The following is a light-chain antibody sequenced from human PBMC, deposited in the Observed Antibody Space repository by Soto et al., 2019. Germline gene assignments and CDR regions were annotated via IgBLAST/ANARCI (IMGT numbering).Light chain of an antibody. CDR1: QSVSSSY. Sequence: EIVLTQSPGTLSLSPGERATLSCRTSQSVSSSYLAWYQQKPGQAPRLLIYGASSRATGIPDRFSVSASGTDFTLIISRLEPADFAVYYCQHYGTSALFGPGTRVDLK. J-gene: IGKJ3*01. V-gene: IGKV3-20*01. CDR3: QHYGTSAL. CDR2: GAS.